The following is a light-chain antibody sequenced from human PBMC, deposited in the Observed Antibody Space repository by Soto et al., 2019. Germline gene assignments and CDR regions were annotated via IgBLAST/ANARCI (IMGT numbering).Light chain of an antibody. CDR1: QGISSY. Sequence: DIQLTQSPSFLSASVGDRVTITCRASQGISSYLAWYQQNPGKAPKLLIYGASTLLSGVPSRFSGSGSGTEFTLTISSLQPEDFASYYCQKLDTFPLTFGQGTRLEIK. V-gene: IGKV1-9*01. CDR2: GAS. J-gene: IGKJ5*01. CDR3: QKLDTFPLT.